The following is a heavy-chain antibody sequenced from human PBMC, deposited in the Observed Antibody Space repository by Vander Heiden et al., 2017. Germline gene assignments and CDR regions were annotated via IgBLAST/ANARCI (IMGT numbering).Heavy chain of an antibody. J-gene: IGHJ4*02. CDR2: ISNDGSNK. CDR1: GFSFNRFG. CDR3: ARGAEY. Sequence: QVHLVESGGGVVQPGTSLRISCQTSGFSFNRFGMHWGRQAPGKGLDWVAFISNDGSNKYYADSVMGRFTISRDKSQNTLFLQMNSLRPEDTAVYYCARGAEYWGQGTLVTVSS. V-gene: IGHV3-30*03.